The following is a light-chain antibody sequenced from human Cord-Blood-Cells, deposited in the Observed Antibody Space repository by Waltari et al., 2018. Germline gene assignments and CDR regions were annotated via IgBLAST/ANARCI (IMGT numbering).Light chain of an antibody. Sequence: ELVMTPSPAHLSVSPGERATLSCRASQSVSSNLAWYQQKPGQAPRLLIYGASTSATGIPARLSGSGSGTEFTLTISSLQSEDFAVYYCQQYNNWPRTFGQGIKVEIK. V-gene: IGKV3-15*01. CDR2: GAS. CDR1: QSVSSN. J-gene: IGKJ1*01. CDR3: QQYNNWPRT.